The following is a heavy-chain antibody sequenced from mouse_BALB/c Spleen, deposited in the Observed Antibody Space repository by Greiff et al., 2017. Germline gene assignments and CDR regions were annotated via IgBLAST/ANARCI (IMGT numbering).Heavy chain of an antibody. D-gene: IGHD2-14*01. CDR1: GFTFTDYY. CDR2: IRNKANGYTT. CDR3: ARDNYRYDGDAMDY. V-gene: IGHV7-3*02. J-gene: IGHJ4*01. Sequence: EVKLVESGGGLVQPGGSLRLSCAPSGFTFTDYYMSWVRQPPGKALEWLGFIRNKANGYTTEYSASVKGRFTISRDNSQSILYLQMNTLRAEDSATYYCARDNYRYDGDAMDYWGQGTSVTVSS.